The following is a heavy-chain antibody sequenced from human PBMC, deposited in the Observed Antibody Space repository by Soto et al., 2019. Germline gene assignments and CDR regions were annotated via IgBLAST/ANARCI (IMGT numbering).Heavy chain of an antibody. J-gene: IGHJ4*02. CDR2: IKSKSDGGTI. CDR1: GFIFSNAW. V-gene: IGHV3-15*07. Sequence: PGGSLRLSCVGSGFIFSNAWMNWVRQAPGKGLEWVGRIKSKSDGGTIDYAAPVKGRFTISRDDSKKTVDLQMNSLKGDDTAVYYCNTGGYYFDYWGQGTLVTVSS. CDR3: NTGGYYFDY.